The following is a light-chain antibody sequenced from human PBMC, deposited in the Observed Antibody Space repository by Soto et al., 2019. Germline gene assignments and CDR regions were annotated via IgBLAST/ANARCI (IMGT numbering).Light chain of an antibody. V-gene: IGLV2-14*02. CDR3: SSYTSSVTVA. Sequence: QSVLTQPASVSGSPGQSITISCTGTSSDVGGYILVSWYQQHPGKAPKLMIYEVSNRPSGVSNRFSGSKSGNTASLTISGLQAEDEADYYCSSYTSSVTVAFGGGTKLTVL. CDR1: SSDVGGYIL. CDR2: EVS. J-gene: IGLJ2*01.